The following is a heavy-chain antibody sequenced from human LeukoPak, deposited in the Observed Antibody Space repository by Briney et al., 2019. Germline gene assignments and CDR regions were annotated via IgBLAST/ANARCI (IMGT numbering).Heavy chain of an antibody. V-gene: IGHV3-74*01. D-gene: IGHD4-17*01. CDR2: INGDGSSI. J-gene: IGHJ4*02. Sequence: GRSLRLSCAASGFSFSNYWMHWVRQAPGKGLVWVSRINGDGSSINYADSVKGRFTISRDNAKNTLYLQMNSLRAEDTAVYYCARGPYGDYTDYWGQGTLVTVSS. CDR3: ARGPYGDYTDY. CDR1: GFSFSNYW.